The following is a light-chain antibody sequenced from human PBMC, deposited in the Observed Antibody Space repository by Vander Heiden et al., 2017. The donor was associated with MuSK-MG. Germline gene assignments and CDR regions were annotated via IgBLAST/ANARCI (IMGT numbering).Light chain of an antibody. CDR3: AAWDDSLSVV. V-gene: IGLV1-47*01. J-gene: IGLJ2*01. CDR2: RNN. CDR1: SSNIGSNY. Sequence: QSVLTQPPSASGTPGQRVTISCSGSSSNIGSNYVYWYQQPPGTPPILLIYRNNQRPSGVPDRFSGSKSGTSASLAISGLRAEDEADYYCAAWDDSLSVVFGGGTKLTVL.